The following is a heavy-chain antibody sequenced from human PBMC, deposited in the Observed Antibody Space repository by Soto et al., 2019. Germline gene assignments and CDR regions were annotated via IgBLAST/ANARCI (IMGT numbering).Heavy chain of an antibody. J-gene: IGHJ4*02. CDR1: GYTFTSYG. CDR2: ISGYTGNR. V-gene: IGHV1-18*01. Sequence: ASVKVSCKTSGYTFTSYGITWVRQAPGQGLEWMGWISGYTGNRYFAQKLRARVTMTTDTSTSTAYMELRSLRSDDTAVYYCATDTLAYYFDYWGQGTLVTVSS. CDR3: ATDTLAYYFDY.